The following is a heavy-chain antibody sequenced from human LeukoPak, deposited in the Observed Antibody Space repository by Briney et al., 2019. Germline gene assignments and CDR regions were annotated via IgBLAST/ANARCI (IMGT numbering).Heavy chain of an antibody. D-gene: IGHD3-22*01. CDR1: GFTFSSYS. CDR3: AGRNEYYYDSSGYTLTNWFDP. Sequence: TGGSLRLSCAASGFTFSSYSMNWVRQAPGKGLEWVSSIISSSSYIYYADSVKGRFTISRDNAKNSLYLQMNSLRAEDTAVYYCAGRNEYYYDSSGYTLTNWFDPWGQGTLVTVSS. J-gene: IGHJ5*02. CDR2: IISSSSYI. V-gene: IGHV3-21*01.